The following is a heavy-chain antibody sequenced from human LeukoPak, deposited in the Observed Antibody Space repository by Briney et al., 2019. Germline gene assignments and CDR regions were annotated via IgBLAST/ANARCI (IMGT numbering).Heavy chain of an antibody. V-gene: IGHV3-23*01. J-gene: IGHJ6*02. Sequence: PGGSLRLSCAASGFTFSSYAMSWVRQAPGKGLEWVSAISGSGGSTYYADSVKGRFTISGDNSKNTLYLQMNSLRAEDTAVYYCAKYLGYCSSTSCNYGMDVWGQGTTVTVSS. D-gene: IGHD2-2*01. CDR3: AKYLGYCSSTSCNYGMDV. CDR2: ISGSGGST. CDR1: GFTFSSYA.